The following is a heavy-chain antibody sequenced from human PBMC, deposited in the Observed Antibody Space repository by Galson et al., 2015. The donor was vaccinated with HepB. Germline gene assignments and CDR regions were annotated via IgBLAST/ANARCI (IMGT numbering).Heavy chain of an antibody. J-gene: IGHJ4*02. V-gene: IGHV3-30*19. CDR2: ISYDGTSQ. D-gene: IGHD5-18*01. CDR3: AREGPWTHLWPPMRDLDH. Sequence: SLRLSCAASGFTFWKYGMHWVRQAPGKGLEWVAVISYDGTSQYYADSVKGRFTVSRDNSENTLYLQMDSLTTDDTAVYYCAREGPWTHLWPPMRDLDHWGQGTLVTASS. CDR1: GFTFWKYG.